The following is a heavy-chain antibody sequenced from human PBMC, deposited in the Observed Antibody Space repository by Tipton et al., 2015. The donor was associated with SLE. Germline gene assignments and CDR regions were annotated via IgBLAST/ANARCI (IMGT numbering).Heavy chain of an antibody. V-gene: IGHV6-1*01. CDR2: TYYRSKWYN. J-gene: IGHJ4*02. CDR1: GDTISSDSAT. Sequence: GLVKPSQTLSLTCVISGDTISSDSATWNWIRQSPSRGLEWLGRTYYRSKWYNDYAVSVKSRITINPDTSKNQFSLQLNSVTPEDTAVYYCVRDSGDWPYYFDYWGQGTLVTVSS. CDR3: VRDSGDWPYYFDY. D-gene: IGHD3-10*01.